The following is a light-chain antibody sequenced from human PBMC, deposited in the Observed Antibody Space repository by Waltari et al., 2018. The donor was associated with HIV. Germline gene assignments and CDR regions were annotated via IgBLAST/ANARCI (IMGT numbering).Light chain of an antibody. Sequence: DIHMTQFPSTLSAFLGDRVTITCRASQSVGSWLAWYQHKTGKAPKLLIHKASVLESGVSSRFSGSRSETEFTLIIDSLEPDDFATYYCQQYNTDPSFGQGTRLEMK. CDR2: KAS. J-gene: IGKJ5*01. CDR1: QSVGSW. CDR3: QQYNTDPS. V-gene: IGKV1-5*03.